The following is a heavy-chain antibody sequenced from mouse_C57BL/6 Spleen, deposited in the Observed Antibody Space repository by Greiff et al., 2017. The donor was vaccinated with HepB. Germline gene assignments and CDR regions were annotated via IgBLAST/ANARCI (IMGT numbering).Heavy chain of an antibody. CDR2: INPNNGGT. J-gene: IGHJ4*01. CDR1: GYTFTDYY. D-gene: IGHD1-1*01. CDR3: ARWGDYYGPYYAMDY. Sequence: EVQLQQSGPELVKPGASVKISCKASGYTFTDYYMNWVKQSHGKSLEWIGDINPNNGGTSYNQKFKGKATLTADKSSSTAYMELRSLTSEDSAVYYCARWGDYYGPYYAMDYWGQGTSVTVSS. V-gene: IGHV1-26*01.